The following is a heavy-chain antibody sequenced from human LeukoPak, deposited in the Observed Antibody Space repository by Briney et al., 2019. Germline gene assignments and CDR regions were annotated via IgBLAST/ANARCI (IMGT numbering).Heavy chain of an antibody. CDR3: ARDPVHDTAMAP. V-gene: IGHV3-53*01. CDR2: IYSGGST. J-gene: IGHJ5*02. CDR1: GFTVSSNY. D-gene: IGHD5-18*01. Sequence: QAGGSLRLSCAASGFTVSSNYMSWVRQAPGKGLEWVSVIYSGGSTYYADSVKGRFTISRDNSKNTLYLQMNSLRAEDTAVYYCARDPVHDTAMAPWGQGTLVTVSS.